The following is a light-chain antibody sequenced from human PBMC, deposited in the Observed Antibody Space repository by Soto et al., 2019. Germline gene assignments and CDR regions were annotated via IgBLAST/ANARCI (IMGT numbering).Light chain of an antibody. CDR3: QQRRSSIT. V-gene: IGKV3-11*01. CDR2: DAS. J-gene: IGKJ5*01. CDR1: QSVSSY. Sequence: EIVLTQSPCTLSLSPGERATLSCRASQSVSSYYLAWYQQKPGQAPRLLIYDASNRATGIPARFSGSGSGTDFTLTISSLEPEDFAVYYCQQRRSSITFGQGTRLEIK.